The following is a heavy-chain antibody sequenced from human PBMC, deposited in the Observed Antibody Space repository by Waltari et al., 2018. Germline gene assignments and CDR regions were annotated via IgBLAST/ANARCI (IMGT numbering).Heavy chain of an antibody. CDR1: GYTFTSYD. J-gene: IGHJ5*02. CDR2: IYSGGSI. V-gene: IGHV3-NL1*01. CDR3: AKDIEGATGLATMFDP. Sequence: QVQLVQSGAEVKKPGASVKVSCKASGYTFTSYDINWVRQAPGKGLEWVSVIYSGGSIGYADSVKGRFTISRDNAKNSLYLQMNSLRAEDTALYYCAKDIEGATGLATMFDPWGQGTLVTVSS. D-gene: IGHD1-26*01.